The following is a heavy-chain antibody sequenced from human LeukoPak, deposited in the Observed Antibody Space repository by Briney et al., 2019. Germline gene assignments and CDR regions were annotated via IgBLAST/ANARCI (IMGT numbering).Heavy chain of an antibody. D-gene: IGHD6-19*01. CDR1: GFTFSASH. CDR3: AGRGGAVAGTLDY. Sequence: PGGSLRLSCAASGFTFSASHMSWVRQAPGKGLEWVSVINTDRSTYYADSVKGRFTIPRDNSKSTVYLQMDSLSAEDTAEYYWAGRGGAVAGTLDYWGQGALVTVSS. J-gene: IGHJ4*02. V-gene: IGHV3-23*01. CDR2: INTDRST.